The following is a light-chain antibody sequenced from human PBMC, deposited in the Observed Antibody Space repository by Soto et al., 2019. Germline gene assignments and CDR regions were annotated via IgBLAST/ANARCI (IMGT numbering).Light chain of an antibody. V-gene: IGLV1-44*01. CDR1: SSNIGSNT. CDR3: AAWDDSLRMV. J-gene: IGLJ2*01. Sequence: QSMLTQPPSASGTPGQRVTISCSGSSSNIGSNTVNWYQQLPGTAPKLLIYSNNQRPSGVPDRFSGSKSGTSASLAISGLQSEDEADYYCAAWDDSLRMVFGGGTKLTVL. CDR2: SNN.